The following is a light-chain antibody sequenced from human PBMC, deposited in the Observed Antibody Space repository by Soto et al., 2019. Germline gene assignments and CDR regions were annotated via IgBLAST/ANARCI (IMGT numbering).Light chain of an antibody. J-gene: IGKJ1*01. CDR1: QTVTSSH. Sequence: ENVLTQSPGTLSLSPGERATLSCRASQTVTSSHLAWYQQIPGQAPRLLIYAASSRATGIPDRFGGSGSGTDFTLTISRLEPEDFAIYYCHQYGSSPWTFGRGTKVEIK. CDR2: AAS. V-gene: IGKV3-20*01. CDR3: HQYGSSPWT.